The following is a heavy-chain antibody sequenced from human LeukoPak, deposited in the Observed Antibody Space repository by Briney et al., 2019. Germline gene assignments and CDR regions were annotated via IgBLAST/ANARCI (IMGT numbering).Heavy chain of an antibody. CDR3: AREEREYSSGWYLPGNFDY. D-gene: IGHD6-19*01. CDR1: GFTFSSYS. Sequence: GGSLRLSCAASGFTFSSYSMNWVRQAPGKGLEWVSSISSSSSYIYYADSVKGRFTISRDNAKNSLYLQMNSLRAEDTAAYYCAREEREYSSGWYLPGNFDYWGQGTLVTVSS. CDR2: ISSSSSYI. J-gene: IGHJ4*02. V-gene: IGHV3-21*01.